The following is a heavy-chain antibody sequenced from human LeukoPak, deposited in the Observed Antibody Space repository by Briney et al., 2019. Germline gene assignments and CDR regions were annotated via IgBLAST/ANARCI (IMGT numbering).Heavy chain of an antibody. CDR3: TRQVPRDCSSTSCYANYKHYYYYYMDV. CDR2: IRSKANSYAT. D-gene: IGHD2-2*01. J-gene: IGHJ6*03. Sequence: PGGSLRLSCAASGFTFSSYGMHWVRQASGKGLEWVGRIRSKANSYATAYAASVKGRFTISRDDSENTAYLQMNGLKTEDTAVYYCTRQVPRDCSSTSCYANYKHYYYYYMDVWGKGTTVTVSS. V-gene: IGHV3-73*01. CDR1: GFTFSSYG.